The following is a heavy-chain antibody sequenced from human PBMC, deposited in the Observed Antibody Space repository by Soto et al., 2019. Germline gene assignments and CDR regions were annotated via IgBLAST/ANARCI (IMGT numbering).Heavy chain of an antibody. CDR1: GGSFSGYY. J-gene: IGHJ5*02. CDR3: ARGRWNRWHDYVWGSYRNYNWFDP. CDR2: INTSGTT. D-gene: IGHD3-16*02. Sequence: PSGTLSPTCAVYGGSFSGYYWGWIRQPPGKGLEGDGGINTSGTTNYNPSLKSRVTISVDTSKNQFSLKLSSVKAADKDVYYCARGRWNRWHDYVWGSYRNYNWFDPWGQGTLVTVSS. V-gene: IGHV4-34*01.